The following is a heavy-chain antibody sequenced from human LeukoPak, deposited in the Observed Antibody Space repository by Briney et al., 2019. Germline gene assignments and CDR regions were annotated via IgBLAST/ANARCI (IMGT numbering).Heavy chain of an antibody. Sequence: SGPALAKLTQLRTLTCTFSGFSLSTRGMRVSWIRQPPGKALERLARIDWDDDKFYPTSLKTTLTISKDTSKTQEVLIITNIDPVDTATYCCAGIFGGWYYFDYWGQGTLVTVSS. D-gene: IGHD6-19*01. CDR1: GFSLSTRGMR. J-gene: IGHJ4*02. CDR2: IDWDDDK. V-gene: IGHV2-70*04. CDR3: AGIFGGWYYFDY.